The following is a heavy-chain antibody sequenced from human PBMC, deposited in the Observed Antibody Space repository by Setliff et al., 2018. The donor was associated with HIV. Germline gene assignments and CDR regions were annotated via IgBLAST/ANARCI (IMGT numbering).Heavy chain of an antibody. V-gene: IGHV3-72*01. J-gene: IGHJ4*02. Sequence: PGGSLRLSCAASGFTFSDHYMDWVRQSPGKGLEWVGRIANKADSHTIQYAASVQGRFTISRDDSKNSLYLQMSNLQAEDTALYYCTRPQHIYDDSSDDYWGQGTLVTVSS. CDR3: TRPQHIYDDSSDDY. CDR1: GFTFSDHY. D-gene: IGHD3-22*01. CDR2: IANKADSHTI.